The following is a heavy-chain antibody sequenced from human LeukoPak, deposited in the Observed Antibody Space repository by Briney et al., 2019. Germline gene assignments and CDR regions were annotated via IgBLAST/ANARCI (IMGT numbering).Heavy chain of an antibody. V-gene: IGHV1-69*05. J-gene: IGHJ6*03. D-gene: IGHD2-2*01. CDR3: ARVVVVPAAIGTYYYYMDV. Sequence: SVKVSCKASGGTFSSYAINWVRQAPGQGLEWMGGIIPILGTANYAQKFQGRVTITTDESTSTAYMELSSLRSEDTAVYYCARVVVVPAAIGTYYYYMDVWGKGTTVTVSS. CDR1: GGTFSSYA. CDR2: IIPILGTA.